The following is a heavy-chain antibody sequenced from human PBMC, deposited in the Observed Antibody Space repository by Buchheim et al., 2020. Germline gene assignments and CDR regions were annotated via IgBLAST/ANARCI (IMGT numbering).Heavy chain of an antibody. CDR3: ARGTPRYYFDF. D-gene: IGHD3-10*01. CDR1: GDSLERGGFY. J-gene: IGHJ4*02. V-gene: IGHV4-31*03. Sequence: QVQLQESGPGLVKPWQTLSLTCTVSGDSLERGGFYWNWIRQHPGMGLEFIGYMYNSGSTYFNPSRRRRVTISADTCKTHISLKLSSVTAADTAVYFCARGTPRYYFDFWGQGTL. CDR2: MYNSGST.